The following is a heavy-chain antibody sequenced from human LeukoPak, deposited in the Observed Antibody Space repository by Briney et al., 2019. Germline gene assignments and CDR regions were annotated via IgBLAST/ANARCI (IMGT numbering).Heavy chain of an antibody. V-gene: IGHV1-18*04. CDR1: GYTFTGYY. D-gene: IGHD5-24*01. CDR3: ARGGHGYNSGRGFDP. Sequence: ASVKVSCKASGYTFTGYYMHWVRQAPGQGLEWMGWISAYNGNTNYAQKLQGRVTMTTDTSTSTAYMELRSLRSDDTAVYYCARGGHGYNSGRGFDPWGQGTLVTVSS. J-gene: IGHJ5*02. CDR2: ISAYNGNT.